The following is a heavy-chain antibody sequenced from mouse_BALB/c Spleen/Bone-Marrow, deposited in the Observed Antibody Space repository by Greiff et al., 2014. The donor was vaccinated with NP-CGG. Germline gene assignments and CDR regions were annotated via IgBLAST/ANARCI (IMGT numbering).Heavy chain of an antibody. CDR1: GFNIKDTY. V-gene: IGHV14-3*02. J-gene: IGHJ4*01. D-gene: IGHD2-14*01. CDR2: IDPANGNT. CDR3: AQGYDWAMDY. Sequence: LVESGAELVKPGASVKLSCTASGFNIKDTYMHWVKQRPEQGLEWIGRIDPANGNTKYDPKFQGKATITADTSSNTAYLQLNILTSEDTAVYYCAQGYDWAMDYWGQGTSVTVSS.